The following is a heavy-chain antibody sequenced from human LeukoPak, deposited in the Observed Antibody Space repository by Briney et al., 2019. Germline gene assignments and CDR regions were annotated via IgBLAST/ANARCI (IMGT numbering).Heavy chain of an antibody. CDR1: GFTFSSYG. D-gene: IGHD6-19*01. J-gene: IGHJ4*02. V-gene: IGHV3-23*01. Sequence: GGSLRFSCAASGFTFSSYGMSWVRQAPGKGLEWVSAISGSGGSTYYADSVKGRFTISRDNSKNTLYLQMNSLRAEDTAVYYCAKSSGPLFFDYWGQGTLVTVSS. CDR3: AKSSGPLFFDY. CDR2: ISGSGGST.